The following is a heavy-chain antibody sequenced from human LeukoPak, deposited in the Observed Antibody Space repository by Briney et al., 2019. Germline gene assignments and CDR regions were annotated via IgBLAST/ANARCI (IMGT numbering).Heavy chain of an antibody. D-gene: IGHD4-23*01. V-gene: IGHV3-74*01. Sequence: TGGSLTLSCAASGFNFASRWMHWVRQVPGKGLVWVSRISSDGSDTTYADSVKGRFTISRDNVKKIVYLQMRSLRVEDTAVYYCARHFDGKGSFDVWGQGTLVTVSS. J-gene: IGHJ5*02. CDR1: GFNFASRW. CDR2: ISSDGSDT. CDR3: ARHFDGKGSFDV.